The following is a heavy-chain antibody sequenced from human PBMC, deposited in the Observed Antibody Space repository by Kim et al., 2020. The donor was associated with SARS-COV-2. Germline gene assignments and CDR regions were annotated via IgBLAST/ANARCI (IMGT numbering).Heavy chain of an antibody. D-gene: IGHD2-15*01. Sequence: DSLKGTFTTSRENAKNLLYLQMNSLGAEDTAVYYCATTYCSGGSCYLDYWGQGTLVTVSS. V-gene: IGHV3-21*03. CDR3: ATTYCSGGSCYLDY. J-gene: IGHJ4*02.